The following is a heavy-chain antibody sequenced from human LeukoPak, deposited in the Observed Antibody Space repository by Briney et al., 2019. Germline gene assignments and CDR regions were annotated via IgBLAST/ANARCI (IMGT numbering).Heavy chain of an antibody. Sequence: ASVKVSCKVSGYTLTELSMHWMRQAPGKGLEWMGGFDPEDGETIYAQKFQGRVTMTEDTSTDTAYMELSSLRSEDTAVYYCATWGRFPMTTVTSYHYYYMDVWGKGTTVTVSS. CDR3: ATWGRFPMTTVTSYHYYYMDV. D-gene: IGHD4-17*01. CDR1: GYTLTELS. J-gene: IGHJ6*03. V-gene: IGHV1-24*01. CDR2: FDPEDGET.